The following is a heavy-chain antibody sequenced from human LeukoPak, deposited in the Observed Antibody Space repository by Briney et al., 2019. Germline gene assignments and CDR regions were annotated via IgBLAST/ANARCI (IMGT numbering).Heavy chain of an antibody. CDR3: ARRKSSGYRPYGMDV. V-gene: IGHV4-34*01. Sequence: SETLSLTCAVYGGSFSGYYWSWIRQPPGRGLEWIGEINHSGSTNYNPSLKSRVTISVDTSKNQFSLKLSSVTAADTAVYYCARRKSSGYRPYGMDVWGQGTTVTVSS. CDR2: INHSGST. D-gene: IGHD3-22*01. J-gene: IGHJ6*02. CDR1: GGSFSGYY.